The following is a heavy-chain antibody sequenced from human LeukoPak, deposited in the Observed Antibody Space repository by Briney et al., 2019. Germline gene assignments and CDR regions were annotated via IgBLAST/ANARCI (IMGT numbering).Heavy chain of an antibody. D-gene: IGHD3-22*01. Sequence: SETLSLTCTVSGYSISSGYYWGWIRQPPGKGLEWIGSIYHSGSTNYNPSLKSRVTISVDKSKNQFSLKLSSVIAADTALYYCARLFDYYDSSGSLAAQHWGQGTLVTVSS. V-gene: IGHV4-38-2*02. J-gene: IGHJ1*01. CDR3: ARLFDYYDSSGSLAAQH. CDR2: IYHSGST. CDR1: GYSISSGYY.